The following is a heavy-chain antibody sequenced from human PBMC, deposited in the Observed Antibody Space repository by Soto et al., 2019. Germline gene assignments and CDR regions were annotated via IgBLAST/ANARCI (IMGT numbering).Heavy chain of an antibody. J-gene: IGHJ5*02. CDR1: GGSVSSGSYY. V-gene: IGHV4-61*01. CDR3: AREGITMVRGFLWGGRFDP. CDR2: IDYSGST. Sequence: QVQLQESGPGLVKPSETLSLTCTVSGGSVSSGSYYWSWIRQPPGKGLEWIGYIDYSGSTNYNPSLRRRVTISVDTSKNQCSLKRSSVTAADTAVYYCAREGITMVRGFLWGGRFDPWGQGTLVTVSS. D-gene: IGHD3-10*01.